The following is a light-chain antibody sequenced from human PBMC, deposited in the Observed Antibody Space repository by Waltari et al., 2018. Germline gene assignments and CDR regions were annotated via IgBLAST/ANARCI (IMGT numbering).Light chain of an antibody. CDR1: QAISNS. CDR3: QQYQSTPT. CDR2: DAS. Sequence: DIQMTQSPSSLSASVGDRVTITCRASQAISNSLVWYQQKAGKAPKLLLYDASRLESGVPSRFSGSGSGTDYTLTISSLQPEDFATYYCQQYQSTPTFGQGTKLEIK. V-gene: IGKV1-NL1*01. J-gene: IGKJ2*01.